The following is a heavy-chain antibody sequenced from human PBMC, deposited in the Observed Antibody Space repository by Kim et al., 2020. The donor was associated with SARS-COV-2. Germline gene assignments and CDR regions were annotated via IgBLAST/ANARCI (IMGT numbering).Heavy chain of an antibody. D-gene: IGHD6-13*01. Sequence: ASVKVSCKASGYTFTSYDINWVRQATGQGLEWMGWMNPNSGNTGYAQKFQGRVTMTRNTSISTAYMELSSLRSEDTAVYYCASAPFSIAAAEYYFDYWGQGTLVTVSS. V-gene: IGHV1-8*01. CDR1: GYTFTSYD. CDR3: ASAPFSIAAAEYYFDY. CDR2: MNPNSGNT. J-gene: IGHJ4*02.